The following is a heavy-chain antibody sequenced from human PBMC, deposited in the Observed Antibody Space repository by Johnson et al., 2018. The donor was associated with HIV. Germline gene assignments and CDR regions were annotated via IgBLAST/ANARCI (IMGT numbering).Heavy chain of an antibody. D-gene: IGHD1-26*01. Sequence: QVQLVESGGGLIQPGGSLRLSCAASGFTVSSNYMSWVRQAPGKGLEWVAVISYDGSNKYYADSVKGRFTISRDNSKNTLYLQMNSLRAEDTAVYYCAREVSLRVGATLPPSYAFDIWGQGTLVSVSS. CDR3: AREVSLRVGATLPPSYAFDI. V-gene: IGHV3-30*03. J-gene: IGHJ3*02. CDR1: GFTVSSNY. CDR2: ISYDGSNK.